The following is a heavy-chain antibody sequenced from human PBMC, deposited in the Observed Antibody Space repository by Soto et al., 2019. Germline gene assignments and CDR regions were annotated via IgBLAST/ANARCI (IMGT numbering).Heavy chain of an antibody. Sequence: GGSLRLSCAASGFTFSSYAMSCVRQAQGKGLEWVSAISGSGGSTYYADSVKGRFTISRDNSKNTLYLQMNSLRAEDTAVYYCAKAGVVPAANWFDPWGQGTLVTVSS. J-gene: IGHJ5*02. CDR1: GFTFSSYA. CDR3: AKAGVVPAANWFDP. D-gene: IGHD2-2*01. CDR2: ISGSGGST. V-gene: IGHV3-23*01.